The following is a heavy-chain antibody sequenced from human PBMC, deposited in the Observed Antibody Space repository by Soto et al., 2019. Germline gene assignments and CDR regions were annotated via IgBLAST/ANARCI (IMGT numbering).Heavy chain of an antibody. J-gene: IGHJ6*02. V-gene: IGHV4-59*01. CDR3: ARVVLSSSPTTQYYYYGMDV. Sequence: SSETLSLTCTVSCGSISSYYWSWIRQPPGKGLEWIGYIYYSGSTNYNPSLKSRVTISVDTSKNQFSLKLSSVTAADTAVYYCARVVLSSSPTTQYYYYGMDVWGQGTTVTVSS. D-gene: IGHD6-6*01. CDR1: CGSISSYY. CDR2: IYYSGST.